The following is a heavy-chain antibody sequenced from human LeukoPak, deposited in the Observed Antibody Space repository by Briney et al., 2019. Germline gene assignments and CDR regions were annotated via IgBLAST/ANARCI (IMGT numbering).Heavy chain of an antibody. V-gene: IGHV4-31*03. CDR2: IYYSGST. CDR1: GGSISSGIYY. D-gene: IGHD2-15*01. J-gene: IGHJ5*02. Sequence: SETLSLTCTVSGGSISSGIYYWSWIRQHPGKGLEWIGYIYYSGSTYYNPSLKSRVTISVDTSKNQFSLKLSSVTAADTAVYYCARAVVAATVWFDPWGQGTLVTVSS. CDR3: ARAVVAATVWFDP.